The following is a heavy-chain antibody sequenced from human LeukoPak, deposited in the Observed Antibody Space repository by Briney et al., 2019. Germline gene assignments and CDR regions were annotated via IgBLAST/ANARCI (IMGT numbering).Heavy chain of an antibody. Sequence: PGGSLRPSCAASGFTFSNYGMNWVRQAPGKGLEWVSYISSSGTTIYYAERRFTISRDNAKNSLYLLMNSLRAEDTAIYYCARGYCSGGSCYGGDYWGQGTLVTVSS. J-gene: IGHJ4*02. V-gene: IGHV3-48*03. CDR3: ARGYCSGGSCYGGDY. CDR2: ISSSGTTI. CDR1: GFTFSNYG. D-gene: IGHD2-15*01.